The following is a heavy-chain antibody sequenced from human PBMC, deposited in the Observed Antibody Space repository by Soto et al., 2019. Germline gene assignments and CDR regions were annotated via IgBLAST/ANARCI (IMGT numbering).Heavy chain of an antibody. D-gene: IGHD2-15*01. CDR2: ISSSSSYI. J-gene: IGHJ5*02. CDR1: GFTFSSYS. Sequence: VGSLRLSCAASGFTFSSYSMNWVRQAPGKGLEWVSSISSSSSYIYYADSVKGRFTISRDNAKNSLYLQMNSLGAEDTAVYYCARQYCSGGSCYSIPRWFDPWGQGTLVTVSS. V-gene: IGHV3-21*01. CDR3: ARQYCSGGSCYSIPRWFDP.